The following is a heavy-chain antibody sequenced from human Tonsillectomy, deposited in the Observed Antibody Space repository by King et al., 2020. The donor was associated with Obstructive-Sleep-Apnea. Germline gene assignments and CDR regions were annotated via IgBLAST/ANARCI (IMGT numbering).Heavy chain of an antibody. CDR2: IYYNGST. CDR3: ARANLWFGESLGVMDYYYYGMDV. V-gene: IGHV4-31*03. D-gene: IGHD3-10*01. J-gene: IGHJ6*02. CDR1: GGSISSGGYY. Sequence: VQLQESGPGLVKPSQTLSLTCTVSGGSISSGGYYWSWIRQHPGKGLEWIGYIYYNGSTYYNPSLKSRVTISVDTSKNQFSLKLSSVTAADTAVYYCARANLWFGESLGVMDYYYYGMDVWGQGTTVTVSS.